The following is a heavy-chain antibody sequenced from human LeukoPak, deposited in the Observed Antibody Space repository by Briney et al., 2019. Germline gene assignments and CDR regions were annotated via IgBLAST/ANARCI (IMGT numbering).Heavy chain of an antibody. CDR2: IYYSGST. D-gene: IGHD6-6*01. CDR1: GGSISSSSYY. J-gene: IGHJ5*02. V-gene: IGHV4-39*01. Sequence: SETLCLTCTVSGGSISSSSYYWKWIRQPPGKGLEWIGSIYYSGSTHYNPSLKSRVTISIDTSKNQFSLKLTSVTAADTAVYYCARQRSSSSEFDPWGQGTLLTVSP. CDR3: ARQRSSSSEFDP.